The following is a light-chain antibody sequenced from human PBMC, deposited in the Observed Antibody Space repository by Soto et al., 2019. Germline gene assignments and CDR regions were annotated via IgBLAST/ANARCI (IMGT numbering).Light chain of an antibody. J-gene: IGLJ2*01. Sequence: QSALTQPRSVSGSPGQSVTISCTGTSSDVGGYNYVSWYQQHPGKAPKLMIYDVSKRPSGVPDRSSGAKSGSTASLTISGLQAEDAADYSCCSYAGSYTFLFGGGTKLTVL. V-gene: IGLV2-11*01. CDR2: DVS. CDR1: SSDVGGYNY. CDR3: CSYAGSYTFL.